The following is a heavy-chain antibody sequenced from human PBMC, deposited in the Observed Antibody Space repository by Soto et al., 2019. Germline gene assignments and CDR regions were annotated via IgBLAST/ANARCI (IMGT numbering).Heavy chain of an antibody. J-gene: IGHJ5*02. CDR2: IYYSGST. Sequence: SETLSLTCTVSCGSISSGGYYWSWIRQHPGKGLEWIGYIYYSGSTYYNPSLKSRVTISVDTSKNQFSLKLSSVTAADTAVYFCARVRGRDYGDYLSGRNWFDPWGQGTLVTVSS. V-gene: IGHV4-31*03. CDR1: CGSISSGGYY. CDR3: ARVRGRDYGDYLSGRNWFDP. D-gene: IGHD4-17*01.